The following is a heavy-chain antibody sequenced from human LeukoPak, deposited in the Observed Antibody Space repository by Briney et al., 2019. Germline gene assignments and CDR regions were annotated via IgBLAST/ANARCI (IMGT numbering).Heavy chain of an antibody. CDR3: AVDIVVVPAAIHYYYYMDV. Sequence: SVKVSCKASGGTFSSYAISWVRQAPGQGLEWMGAIIPIFGTANYAQKFQGRVTITADESTSTAYMELSSLRSEDTAVYYCAVDIVVVPAAIHYYYYMDVWGKGTTVTVSS. V-gene: IGHV1-69*13. CDR2: IIPIFGTA. D-gene: IGHD2-2*02. CDR1: GGTFSSYA. J-gene: IGHJ6*03.